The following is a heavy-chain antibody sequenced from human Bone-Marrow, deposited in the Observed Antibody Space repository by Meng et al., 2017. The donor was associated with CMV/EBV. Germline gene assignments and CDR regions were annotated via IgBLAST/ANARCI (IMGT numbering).Heavy chain of an antibody. Sequence: GESLKISCAASGFTFSSYWMSWVRQAPGKGLEWVANIKQDGSEKYYVDSVKGRFTISRDNAKNSLYLQMNSLRAEDTAVYYCAKELDGDYAPLPDYWGQGTLVTVSS. CDR3: AKELDGDYAPLPDY. J-gene: IGHJ4*02. V-gene: IGHV3-7*01. CDR1: GFTFSSYW. CDR2: IKQDGSEK. D-gene: IGHD4-17*01.